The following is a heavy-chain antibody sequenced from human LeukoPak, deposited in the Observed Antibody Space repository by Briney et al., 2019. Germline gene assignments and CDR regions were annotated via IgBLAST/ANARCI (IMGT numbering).Heavy chain of an antibody. CDR3: AKGADIVVVVVIYDC. V-gene: IGHV3-23*01. CDR1: GFTFSSYA. CDR2: ISGSGVGT. Sequence: PGGSLRLSCAVSGFTFSSYAMSWVRQAPGKGLEWVSAISGSGVGTYYADSVKGRFTISRDNSKNTLYLQMNSLRAEDTAVYYCAKGADIVVVVVIYDCWGQGTLVTVSS. J-gene: IGHJ4*02. D-gene: IGHD2-15*01.